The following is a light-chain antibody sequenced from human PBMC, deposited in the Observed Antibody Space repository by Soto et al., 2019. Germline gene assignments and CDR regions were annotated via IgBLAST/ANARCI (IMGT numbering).Light chain of an antibody. CDR2: KAS. CDR3: QQYNSDSPWT. CDR1: QSINSW. Sequence: DIQMTQSPSTLSASVGDRVTITCRASQSINSWLAWYQQKPGKAPKLLIYKASSLESGVPSRFSGSGSGTEFTLTISSLQPSDFASYYCQQYNSDSPWTFGQGTKVEIK. V-gene: IGKV1-5*03. J-gene: IGKJ1*01.